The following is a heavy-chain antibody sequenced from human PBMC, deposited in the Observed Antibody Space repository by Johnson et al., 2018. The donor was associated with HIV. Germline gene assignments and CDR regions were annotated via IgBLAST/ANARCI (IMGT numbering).Heavy chain of an antibody. CDR1: GLNFSDYS. CDR2: ISFDGTTK. CDR3: AGDHGWSRGWLFDAFDI. V-gene: IGHV3-30*04. Sequence: QVQLVESGGGVVQPGTSMRLSCVVSGLNFSDYSMHWVRQTPGKGLEWVAVISFDGTTKYYADSVKGRFTISRDNSNNTLYLQMKSLRPEATAVYYWAGDHGWSRGWLFDAFDIWGQGTMVTVSS. D-gene: IGHD6-19*01. J-gene: IGHJ3*02.